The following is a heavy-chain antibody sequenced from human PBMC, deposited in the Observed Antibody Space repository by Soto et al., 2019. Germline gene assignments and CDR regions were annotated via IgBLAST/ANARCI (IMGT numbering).Heavy chain of an antibody. CDR3: ATCQLGEYYYAMDI. D-gene: IGHD7-27*01. CDR1: GDSITTYKW. J-gene: IGHJ6*02. CDR2: IYDSGNT. Sequence: SETLSLTCGVSGDSITTYKWWTWVRQTPGKGLEWIGEIYDSGNTRYNPSLRSRVTISKDTSKNELSLKLNSVTVADTAVYYCATCQLGEYYYAMDIWGQGTTVTVSS. V-gene: IGHV4-4*02.